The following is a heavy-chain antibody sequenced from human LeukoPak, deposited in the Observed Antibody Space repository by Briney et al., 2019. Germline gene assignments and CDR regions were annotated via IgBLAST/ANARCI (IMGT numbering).Heavy chain of an antibody. CDR2: IYYSGST. CDR1: GGSISSYY. J-gene: IGHJ6*03. D-gene: IGHD3-16*01. V-gene: IGHV4-59*12. CDR3: ARVLNYDYVWGPYYYYYMDV. Sequence: SETLSLTCTVSGGSISSYYWSWIRQPPGKGLEWIGYIYYSGSTNYNPSLKSRVTISVDTSKNQFSLKLSSVTAADTAVYYCARVLNYDYVWGPYYYYYMDVWGKGTTVTVSS.